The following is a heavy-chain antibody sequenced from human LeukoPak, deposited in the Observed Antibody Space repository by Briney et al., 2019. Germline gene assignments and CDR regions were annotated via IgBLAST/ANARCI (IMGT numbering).Heavy chain of an antibody. CDR1: GGSINSNYW. D-gene: IGHD3-3*01. CDR2: IYHTGSV. CDR3: ARHYDLWSGYNY. J-gene: IGHJ4*02. V-gene: IGHV4-4*02. Sequence: SGTLSLTCAVSGGSINSNYWWTWVRQSPGEGLEWIGEIYHTGSVNYNLSLESRVTISRDRSKNQFSLMLRSVTAADTAVYYCARHYDLWSGYNYWGQGLLVTVSS.